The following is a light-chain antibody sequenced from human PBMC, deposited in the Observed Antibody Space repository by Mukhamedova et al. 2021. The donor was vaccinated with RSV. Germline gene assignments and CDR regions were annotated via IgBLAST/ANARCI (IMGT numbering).Light chain of an antibody. V-gene: IGLV3-21*02. CDR3: QVWDSSSDHSWV. J-gene: IGLJ3*02. Sequence: GNNIGSKSVHWYQQKPGQAPVLVVYDDSDRPSGIPERFSGSNSGNTATLTISRVEAGDEADYYFQVWDSSSDHSWVFAGGTKLTVL. CDR1: NIGSKS. CDR2: DDS.